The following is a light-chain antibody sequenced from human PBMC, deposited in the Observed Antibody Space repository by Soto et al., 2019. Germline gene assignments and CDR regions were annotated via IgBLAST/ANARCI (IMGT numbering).Light chain of an antibody. J-gene: IGKJ3*01. V-gene: IGKV3-11*01. CDR2: DAS. CDR1: QSVSSY. CDR3: QQRSNWPPLFT. Sequence: EIVLTQSPATLSLSPGERATLSCRASQSVSSYLAWYQQKPGQAPRLLIYDASNRATCIPARFSGSGSVTDFTLTISSLEPEDFAVYYCQQRSNWPPLFTFGPGTKVDIK.